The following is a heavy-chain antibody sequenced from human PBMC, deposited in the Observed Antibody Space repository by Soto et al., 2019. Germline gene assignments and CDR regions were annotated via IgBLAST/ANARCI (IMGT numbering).Heavy chain of an antibody. V-gene: IGHV1-18*01. D-gene: IGHD1-26*01. Sequence: QIQLVQSGGEVKKPGASVKVSCKASGYTFTNYGISWVRQAPGQGLEWIGWISGYNGHTNYAQKVQDRLTLTTDPSTSTGYMELGSLRSDYSAMYCFASDGQNSGGYFPRWGQGTLVTVSS. CDR3: ASDGQNSGGYFPR. J-gene: IGHJ4*02. CDR1: GYTFTNYG. CDR2: ISGYNGHT.